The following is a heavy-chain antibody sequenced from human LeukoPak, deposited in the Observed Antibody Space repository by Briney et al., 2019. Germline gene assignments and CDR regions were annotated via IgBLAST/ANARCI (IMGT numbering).Heavy chain of an antibody. CDR3: ARRPSGSGSYGFDP. Sequence: SETLSLTCTVSGGSISRYYWSWIRQPPGKGLEWIGYIYYNGSTNYNPSLRSRVTISVDTSKNQFSLKLTSVTAADTAMYYCARRPSGSGSYGFDPWGQGTLVTVSS. V-gene: IGHV4-59*01. CDR1: GGSISRYY. CDR2: IYYNGST. D-gene: IGHD3-10*01. J-gene: IGHJ5*02.